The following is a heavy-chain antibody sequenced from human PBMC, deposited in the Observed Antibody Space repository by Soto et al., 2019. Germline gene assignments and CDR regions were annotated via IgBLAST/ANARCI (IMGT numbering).Heavy chain of an antibody. D-gene: IGHD3-3*01. CDR3: AKPPSLEWLLYFDY. J-gene: IGHJ4*02. CDR1: GFTFSSYG. Sequence: PGGSLRLSCAASGFTFSSYGMHWVRQASGKGLEWVAVISYDGSNKYYADSVKGRFTISRDNSKNTLYLQMNSLRAEDTAVYYCAKPPSLEWLLYFDYWGQGTLVTVSS. V-gene: IGHV3-30*18. CDR2: ISYDGSNK.